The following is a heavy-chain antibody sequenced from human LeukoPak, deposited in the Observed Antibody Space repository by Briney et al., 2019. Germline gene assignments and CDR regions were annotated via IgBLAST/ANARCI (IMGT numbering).Heavy chain of an antibody. J-gene: IGHJ6*03. V-gene: IGHV3-9*01. D-gene: IGHD2-2*01. Sequence: GGSLRLSCAAHGFNFDDYAMHWVRQIPGRGLEWVSGISWNSVGITYADSVKGRFTISRDNARNSLYLQMDSLRPEDTALYYCARAGVVVPTAIRPTYYYYYMDVWGRGTTVIVSS. CDR3: ARAGVVVPTAIRPTYYYYYMDV. CDR2: ISWNSVGI. CDR1: GFNFDDYA.